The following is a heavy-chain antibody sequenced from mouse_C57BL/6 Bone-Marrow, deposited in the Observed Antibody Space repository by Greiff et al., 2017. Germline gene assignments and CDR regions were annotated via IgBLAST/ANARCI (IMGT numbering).Heavy chain of an antibody. CDR3: ARGYDYDYAMDY. Sequence: VQLQQSGPELVKPGASVKISCKASGYSFTDYNLNWVKQSNGKSLEWIGAINPNYGTTSYNQKFKGKATLTVDQSSSTAYMQLNSLTSEDSAVYYWARGYDYDYAMDYWGQGTSVTVSA. CDR2: INPNYGTT. V-gene: IGHV1-39*01. D-gene: IGHD2-4*01. J-gene: IGHJ4*01. CDR1: GYSFTDYN.